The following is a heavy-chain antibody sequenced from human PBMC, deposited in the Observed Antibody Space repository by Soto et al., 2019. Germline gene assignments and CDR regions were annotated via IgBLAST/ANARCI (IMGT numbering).Heavy chain of an antibody. CDR2: FYYSGST. CDR1: GGSISGGSYF. CDR3: AREGRMGTFDY. J-gene: IGHJ4*02. Sequence: SETLSLTCTVSGGSISGGSYFWSWVRQPPVKGLEWIGYFYYSGSTKYNPSLKSRVTILEDTSKNQFSLKLNSVTAADTAVYYCAREGRMGTFDYWGQGALVTVSS. V-gene: IGHV4-61*01. D-gene: IGHD1-1*01.